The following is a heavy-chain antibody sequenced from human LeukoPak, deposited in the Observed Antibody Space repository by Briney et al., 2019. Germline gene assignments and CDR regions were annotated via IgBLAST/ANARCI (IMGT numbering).Heavy chain of an antibody. CDR3: VRGYSSSPPLL. CDR2: INHSGST. CDR1: GGSFSGYY. V-gene: IGHV4-34*01. Sequence: SETLSLTCAVYGGSFSGYYWSWIRQPPGKGLEWIGEINHSGSTNYNPSLKSRVTISVDTSKNQFSLKLSSVTAADTAVYYCVRGYSSSPPLLWGQGTLVTVSS. D-gene: IGHD3-22*01. J-gene: IGHJ4*02.